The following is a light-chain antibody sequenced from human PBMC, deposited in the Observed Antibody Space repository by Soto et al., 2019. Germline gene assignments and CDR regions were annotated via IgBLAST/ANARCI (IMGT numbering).Light chain of an antibody. CDR2: DAS. CDR3: QHYNNWLGT. V-gene: IGKV3-15*01. Sequence: EIVLTQSPATLSVSPGERATLSCRASQSVRSNLAWYQQKPGQAPRLLIFDASTRATNIPARFSGSGSGTEFTLTISSLQSEDFAVYYCQHYNNWLGTFGGGTKVEIK. J-gene: IGKJ4*01. CDR1: QSVRSN.